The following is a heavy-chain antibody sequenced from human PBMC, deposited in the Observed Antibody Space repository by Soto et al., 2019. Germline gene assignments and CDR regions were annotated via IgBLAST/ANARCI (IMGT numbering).Heavy chain of an antibody. Sequence: QVQLVESGGGVVQPGRSLRLSCTAYGCTFSNDAIHWVRQAPGKGLEWVALISYDGRDEYYADSVKGRFTISRDNSKNTLYLQMNSLRAEDTGMFYCARDSRTDGYKYDYFDYWGQGTLVTVSS. CDR3: ARDSRTDGYKYDYFDY. V-gene: IGHV3-30*04. CDR1: GCTFSNDA. J-gene: IGHJ4*02. D-gene: IGHD5-12*01. CDR2: ISYDGRDE.